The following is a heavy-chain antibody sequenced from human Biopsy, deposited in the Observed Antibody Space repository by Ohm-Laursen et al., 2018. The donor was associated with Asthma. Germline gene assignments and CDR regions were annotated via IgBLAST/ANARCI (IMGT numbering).Heavy chain of an antibody. CDR1: GASIKTDDHY. CDR2: IHYSGST. V-gene: IGHV4-30-4*02. J-gene: IGHJ5*02. D-gene: IGHD6-19*01. Sequence: SDTLLLTCTVSGASIKTDDHYWSWLRQPPGKGLEWFGFIHYSGSTSYNPSLKGGVTISVDTSKNQFSLKLSSVTAADTAVYYCARASVAASSNWFDPWGQGTLVTVSS. CDR3: ARASVAASSNWFDP.